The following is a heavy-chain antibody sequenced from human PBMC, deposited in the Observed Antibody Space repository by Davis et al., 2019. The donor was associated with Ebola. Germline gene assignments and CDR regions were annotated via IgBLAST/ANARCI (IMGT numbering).Heavy chain of an antibody. Sequence: MPSETLFLTCTVSGGSISSYYWSWIRQPPGKGLEWIGYIYYSGSTNYNPSLKSRVTISVDTSKNQFSLKLSSVTAADTAVYYCARAPTEYYYDSSGYYLRPDAFDIWGQGTMVTVSS. CDR3: ARAPTEYYYDSSGYYLRPDAFDI. CDR1: GGSISSYY. D-gene: IGHD3-22*01. V-gene: IGHV4-59*01. J-gene: IGHJ3*02. CDR2: IYYSGST.